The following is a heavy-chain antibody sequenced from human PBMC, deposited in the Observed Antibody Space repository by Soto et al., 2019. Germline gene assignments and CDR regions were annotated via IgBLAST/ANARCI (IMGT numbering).Heavy chain of an antibody. CDR1: GGSISSYY. J-gene: IGHJ3*02. V-gene: IGHV4-59*01. CDR2: IYYSGST. CDR3: ARDPDFWSGRGAFDI. Sequence: SETLSLTCTVSGGSISSYYWSWIRQPPGKGLEWIGYIYYSGSTNYNPSLKSRVTISVDTSKNQFSLKLSSVTAADTAVYYCARDPDFWSGRGAFDIWGQGTMVTVSS. D-gene: IGHD3-3*01.